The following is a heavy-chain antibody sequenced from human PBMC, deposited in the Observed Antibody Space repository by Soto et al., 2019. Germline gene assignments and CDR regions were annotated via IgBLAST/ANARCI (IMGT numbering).Heavy chain of an antibody. J-gene: IGHJ4*02. CDR1: GYAFGSYT. Sequence: QVHLVQSGAEVKKPGASVKVSCQASGYAFGSYTLHWVRQAPGQRPEWMGWINGGNGNTEYSQKFQARVTITRDTSVSTTYMELSSLRSEATAVYFCAINLHRYGDYDGYFDSWGPGTLVTVSS. D-gene: IGHD4-17*01. V-gene: IGHV1-3*01. CDR3: AINLHRYGDYDGYFDS. CDR2: INGGNGNT.